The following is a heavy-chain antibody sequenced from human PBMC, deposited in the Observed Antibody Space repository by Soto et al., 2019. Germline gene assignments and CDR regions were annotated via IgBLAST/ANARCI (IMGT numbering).Heavy chain of an antibody. Sequence: SETLSLTCTVSGGSINSGDYYWTWVRHPPGKGLEWIGNIFHSGSTYYTPSLQSRVTISLDTSKNHFSLKLSSVTPADTAVYYCARDRYYGSGTYYNFYSGMDVWGQGTTVTVSS. D-gene: IGHD3-10*01. V-gene: IGHV4-30-4*01. CDR3: ARDRYYGSGTYYNFYSGMDV. J-gene: IGHJ6*02. CDR1: GGSINSGDYY. CDR2: IFHSGST.